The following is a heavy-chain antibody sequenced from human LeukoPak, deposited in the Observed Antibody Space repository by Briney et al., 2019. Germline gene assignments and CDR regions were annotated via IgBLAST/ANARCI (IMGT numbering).Heavy chain of an antibody. Sequence: GGSLRLSCAASGFTFSTYSMNWVRQAPGKGLEWVSVIYSGGSTYYADSVKGRFTISRDNSKNTLYLQMNSLRAEDTAVYYCAREYYDFWSGSFNHWGQGTLVTVSS. V-gene: IGHV3-66*02. J-gene: IGHJ5*02. CDR2: IYSGGST. CDR1: GFTFSTYS. D-gene: IGHD3-3*01. CDR3: AREYYDFWSGSFNH.